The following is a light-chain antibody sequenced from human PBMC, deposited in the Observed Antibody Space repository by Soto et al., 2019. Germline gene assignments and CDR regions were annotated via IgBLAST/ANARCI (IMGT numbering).Light chain of an antibody. CDR1: SSDVGGYNY. CDR2: EVS. CDR3: SSYTSSSTYV. Sequence: QSALTQPASVSGSPGQSITISCTGTSSDVGGYNYVSWYQQHPAKAPKLMIYEVSNRPSGVSNRFSGSKSGNTAYLTISGLQAEDEADYYCSSYTSSSTYVFGTGTKVTVL. V-gene: IGLV2-14*01. J-gene: IGLJ1*01.